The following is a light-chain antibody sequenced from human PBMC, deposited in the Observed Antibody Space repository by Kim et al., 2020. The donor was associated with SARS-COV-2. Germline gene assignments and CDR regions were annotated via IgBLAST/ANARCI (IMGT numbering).Light chain of an antibody. Sequence: SYELSQPPSASVAPGKTATISCRGDNIGRKSVHWYQQKTGQAPALVISYDNGRPSEIPERFSGSKSGNTATLSISGVEAGDEADYYWQVLDSDSWVFGGGTRLTVL. CDR3: QVLDSDSWV. J-gene: IGLJ3*02. CDR1: NIGRKS. CDR2: YDN. V-gene: IGLV3-21*04.